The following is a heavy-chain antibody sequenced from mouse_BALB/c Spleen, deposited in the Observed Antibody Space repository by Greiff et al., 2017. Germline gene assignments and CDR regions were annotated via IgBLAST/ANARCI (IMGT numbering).Heavy chain of an antibody. Sequence: DVQLVESGGGLVKPGGSLKLSCAASGFTFSSYTMSWVRQTPEKRLEWVATISSGGGNTYYPDSVKGRFTISRDNAKNNLYLQMSSLRSEDTALYYCARLYGSSYWYFDVWGAGTTVTVSS. V-gene: IGHV5-9*03. D-gene: IGHD1-1*01. CDR2: ISSGGGNT. CDR1: GFTFSSYT. CDR3: ARLYGSSYWYFDV. J-gene: IGHJ1*01.